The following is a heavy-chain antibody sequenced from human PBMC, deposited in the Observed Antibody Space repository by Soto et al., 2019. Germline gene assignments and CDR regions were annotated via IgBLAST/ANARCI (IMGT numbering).Heavy chain of an antibody. D-gene: IGHD6-13*01. CDR2: INHSGST. J-gene: IGHJ5*02. CDR1: GGSFSGYY. Sequence: QVQLQQWGAGLLKPSETLSLTCAVYGGSFSGYYWSWIRQPPGKGLEWIGEINHSGSTNYNPSLKSRVTISVDTSKNQFSLKLSSVTAADTAVYYCARGSEGGQRLVRWFDPWGQGTLVTVSS. CDR3: ARGSEGGQRLVRWFDP. V-gene: IGHV4-34*01.